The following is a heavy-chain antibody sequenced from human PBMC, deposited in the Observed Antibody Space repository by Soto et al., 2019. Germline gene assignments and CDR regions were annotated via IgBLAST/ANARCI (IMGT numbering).Heavy chain of an antibody. CDR3: AGDLGAQDY. J-gene: IGHJ4*02. CDR2: INHSGST. CDR1: GGSFSGYY. Sequence: ETLSLTCAVYGGSFSGYYWSWIRQPPGKGLEWIGEINHSGSTNYNPSLKSRVTISVDTSKNQLSLKLSSVTAADTAVYYWAGDLGAQDYWGQGTLEIDSS. D-gene: IGHD2-15*01. V-gene: IGHV4-34*01.